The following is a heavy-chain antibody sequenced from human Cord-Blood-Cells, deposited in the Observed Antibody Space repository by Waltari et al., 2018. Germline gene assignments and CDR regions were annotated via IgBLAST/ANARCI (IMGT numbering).Heavy chain of an antibody. CDR3: TTDVVDCSGGSCYYFDY. V-gene: IGHV3-15*01. Sequence: EVQLVESGGGLVKPGGSLRLSCAASGFTFSNAWMSWVRQAPGKGLEWVGRIKSKTDGGTTDYAAPVKGRFTISRGDSKNTLYLQMNSLKTEDTAVYYCTTDVVDCSGGSCYYFDYWGQGTLVTVSS. CDR2: IKSKTDGGTT. D-gene: IGHD2-15*01. J-gene: IGHJ4*02. CDR1: GFTFSNAW.